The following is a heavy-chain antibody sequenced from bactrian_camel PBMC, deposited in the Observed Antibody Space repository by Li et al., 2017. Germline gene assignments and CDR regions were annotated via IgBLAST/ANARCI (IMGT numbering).Heavy chain of an antibody. V-gene: IGHV3S31*01. D-gene: IGHD2*01. CDR2: IYTGGGDG. Sequence: VQLVESGGGSVQAGVSLRLSCGVSGFSLSDSNYCMAWFRQGPGDGREGVASIYTGGGDGYYADAVKGRFTISKDNAKSTLYLQMNSLKPEDTAMYYCAARGPYCYTKLSVRDFTYWGQGTQVTVS. CDR3: AARGPYCYTKLSVRDFTY. J-gene: IGHJ6*01. CDR1: GFSLSDSNYC.